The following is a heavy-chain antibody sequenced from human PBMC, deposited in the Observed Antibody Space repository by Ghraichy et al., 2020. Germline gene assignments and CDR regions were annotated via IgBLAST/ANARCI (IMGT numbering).Heavy chain of an antibody. J-gene: IGHJ4*02. Sequence: GGSLRLSCEASGFPFRSYAMTWVRQAPGKGLQWASTTVASGGSTDFADSVKGRFTISRDNSKNTLFLQMDSLRVDDSAVYYCARSRWASHAGYYFDFWGQGALVTVSS. CDR2: TVASGGST. V-gene: IGHV3-23*01. CDR1: GFPFRSYA. D-gene: IGHD3-10*01. CDR3: ARSRWASHAGYYFDF.